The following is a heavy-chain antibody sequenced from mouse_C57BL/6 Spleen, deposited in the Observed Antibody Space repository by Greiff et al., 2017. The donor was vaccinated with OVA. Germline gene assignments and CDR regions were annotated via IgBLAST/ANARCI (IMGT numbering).Heavy chain of an antibody. CDR3: TRDGGSGTWFAY. J-gene: IGHJ3*01. V-gene: IGHV5-9-1*02. CDR1: GFTFSSYA. D-gene: IGHD4-1*01. CDR2: ISSGGDYI. Sequence: EVKLVESGEGLVKPGGSLKLSCAASGFTFSSYAMSWVRQTPEKRLEWVAYISSGGDYIYYADTVKGRFTISRDNARNTLYLQMSSLKSEDTAMYYCTRDGGSGTWFAYWGQGTLVTVSA.